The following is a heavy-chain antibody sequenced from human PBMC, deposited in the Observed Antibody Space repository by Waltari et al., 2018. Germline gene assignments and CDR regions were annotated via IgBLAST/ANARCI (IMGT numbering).Heavy chain of an antibody. V-gene: IGHV3-53*01. Sequence: EVEVVDSGGGLMQPGGSLTLSDAASGFRVSDNFISWVRQAPGKGLEWVSISYTVGTTYFAESVKGRFTISRDNSRNTVYLQMNSLRVEDTAVYFCARVAGTALHRYYHYYMDLWGKGTTVTVSS. CDR3: ARVAGTALHRYYHYYMDL. J-gene: IGHJ6*03. D-gene: IGHD2-15*01. CDR2: SYTVGTT. CDR1: GFRVSDNF.